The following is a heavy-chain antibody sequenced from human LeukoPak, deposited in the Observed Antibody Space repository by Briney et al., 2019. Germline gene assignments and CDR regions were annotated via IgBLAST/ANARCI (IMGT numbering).Heavy chain of an antibody. J-gene: IGHJ1*01. CDR3: AEDATASPYFNWVDN. CDR1: GFTFSSYA. V-gene: IGHV3-23*01. CDR2: ISSGDRT. Sequence: AGSLRLSCAVSGFTFSSYAMNWVRQAPGKGLEWVACISSGDRTFHAESVKGRFTISRDKSKDTLYLKMNSLRAEDTAVYYCAEDATASPYFNWVDNWGQGTQVSVSS. D-gene: IGHD2/OR15-2a*01.